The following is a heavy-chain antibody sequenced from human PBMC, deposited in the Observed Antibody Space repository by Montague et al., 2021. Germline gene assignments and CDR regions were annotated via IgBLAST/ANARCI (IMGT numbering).Heavy chain of an antibody. CDR2: IYDSGTT. D-gene: IGHD7-27*01. J-gene: IGHJ4*02. CDR1: GGSISEFY. Sequence: SETLSLTCTVTGGSISEFYWSWIRQSPEKGLEWIGYIYDSGTTNXNPSLKSRVTISADTSMNQFSLNLRSVTAADTAVYFCARRLGIRAPFDYWGRGTLVTVSS. V-gene: IGHV4-59*08. CDR3: ARRLGIRAPFDY.